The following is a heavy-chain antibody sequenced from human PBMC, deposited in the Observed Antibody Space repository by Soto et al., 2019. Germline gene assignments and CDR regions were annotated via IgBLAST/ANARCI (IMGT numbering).Heavy chain of an antibody. Sequence: QVQLVESGGGVVQPGRSLRLSCAASGFTFSDYGIHWVRQAPGKGLEWVALIWHDGSNEYYGDSVKGRFSISRDNSKNTVYMQMNSLSAEDTAVYYCAAINYDIFTGYFSDYWGQGTLVTVSS. CDR2: IWHDGSNE. CDR3: AAINYDIFTGYFSDY. D-gene: IGHD3-9*01. V-gene: IGHV3-33*01. J-gene: IGHJ4*02. CDR1: GFTFSDYG.